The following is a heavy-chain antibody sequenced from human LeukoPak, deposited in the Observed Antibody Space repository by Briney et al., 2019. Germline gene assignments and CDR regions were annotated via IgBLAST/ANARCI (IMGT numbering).Heavy chain of an antibody. CDR3: AVYSGYDK. J-gene: IGHJ4*02. CDR2: IYSGGST. CDR1: GFTVSSNY. V-gene: IGHV3-66*01. Sequence: PGGPLRLSCAASGFTVSSNYMSWVRQAPGKGLEWVSVIYSGGSTYYSDSVKGRFTISRDNSKNTLYLQMNSLRAEDTAVYYCAVYSGYDKWGQGTLVTASS. D-gene: IGHD5-12*01.